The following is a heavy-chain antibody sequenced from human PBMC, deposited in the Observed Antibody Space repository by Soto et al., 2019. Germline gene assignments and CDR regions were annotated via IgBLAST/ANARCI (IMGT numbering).Heavy chain of an antibody. CDR2: IKSKTDGGTT. D-gene: IGHD3-10*01. Sequence: EVQLVESGGGLVKPGGSLRLSCAASGFSFSNAWMNWVRQAPGKGLEWVGRIKSKTDGGTTDYAAPVKGRFTISRDDSKNTLYLQMNSLKTENTAVDYCTTVAPLVLWFGEADDYWGQGTLVTVSS. CDR1: GFSFSNAW. CDR3: TTVAPLVLWFGEADDY. J-gene: IGHJ4*02. V-gene: IGHV3-15*07.